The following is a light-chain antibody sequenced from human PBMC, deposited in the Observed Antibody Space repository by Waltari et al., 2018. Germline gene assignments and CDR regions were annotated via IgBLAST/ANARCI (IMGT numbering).Light chain of an antibody. CDR3: SSYTTSSTWV. CDR2: DVS. CDR1: SSDIGLYNS. Sequence: QSALTQPTSVSGSPGQSITISCTGTSSDIGLYNSVSWYQQHPGNAPKLMIHDVSNRPSGVSSRFSGSKSGSTASLTISGLQAEDEADYYCSSYTTSSTWVFGGGTKLTVL. J-gene: IGLJ3*02. V-gene: IGLV2-14*03.